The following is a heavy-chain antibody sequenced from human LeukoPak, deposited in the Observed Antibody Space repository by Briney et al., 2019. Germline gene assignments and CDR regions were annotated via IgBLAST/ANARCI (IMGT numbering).Heavy chain of an antibody. Sequence: GGSLRLSCAASGFTFSSYAMHWVRQAPGKGLEWVAVISYDGSNKYYADSVKGRFTISRDNSKNTLYLQMNSLRAEDTAVNYCARDSSSWFESDYYYMDVWGKGTTVTVSS. CDR1: GFTFSSYA. D-gene: IGHD6-6*01. J-gene: IGHJ6*03. V-gene: IGHV3-30*04. CDR3: ARDSSSWFESDYYYMDV. CDR2: ISYDGSNK.